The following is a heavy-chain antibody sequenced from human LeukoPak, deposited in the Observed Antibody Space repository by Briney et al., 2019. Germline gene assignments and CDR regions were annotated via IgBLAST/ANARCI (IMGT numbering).Heavy chain of an antibody. CDR1: GGSISSYY. CDR2: IYYGGST. V-gene: IGHV4-59*01. CDR3: AREGWQWLVHAFDI. J-gene: IGHJ3*02. Sequence: PSETLSLTCTVSGGSISSYYWSWIRQPPGKGLEWIGYIYYGGSTNYNPSLKSRVTISVDTSKNQFSLKLSSVTAADTAVYYCAREGWQWLVHAFDIWGQGTMVTVSS. D-gene: IGHD6-19*01.